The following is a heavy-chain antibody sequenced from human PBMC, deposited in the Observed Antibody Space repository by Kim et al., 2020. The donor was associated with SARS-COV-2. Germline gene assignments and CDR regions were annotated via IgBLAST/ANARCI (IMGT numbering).Heavy chain of an antibody. CDR3: AALAVAGGGAFDY. V-gene: IGHV1-24*01. J-gene: IGHJ4*02. Sequence: LYAQQFQGRRTMSEDTTTDTAYMDLSSLTSEDTAVYYCAALAVAGGGAFDYWGQGTLVTVSS. D-gene: IGHD6-19*01.